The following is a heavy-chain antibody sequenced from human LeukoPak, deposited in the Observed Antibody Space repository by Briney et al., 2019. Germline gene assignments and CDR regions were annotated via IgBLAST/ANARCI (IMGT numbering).Heavy chain of an antibody. Sequence: GGSLRLSCAASGFTFSSYAMSWVRQPPGKGLEWVSTISLIGGSTYYADSVKGRFTISRDNSKNTVYLQMNSLRADDTAVYYCARAKGGSGSYKSYFDYWGQGTLVTVSS. CDR2: ISLIGGST. J-gene: IGHJ4*02. CDR3: ARAKGGSGSYKSYFDY. CDR1: GFTFSSYA. D-gene: IGHD3-10*01. V-gene: IGHV3-23*01.